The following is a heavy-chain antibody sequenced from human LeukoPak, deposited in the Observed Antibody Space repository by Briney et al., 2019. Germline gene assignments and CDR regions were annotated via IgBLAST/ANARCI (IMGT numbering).Heavy chain of an antibody. V-gene: IGHV1-2*02. CDR3: AREDNWNYVGAFDI. CDR1: GYTFTGYY. CDR2: INPNSGGT. J-gene: IGHJ3*02. Sequence: ASVKVSCKASGYTFTGYYMHWVRQAPGQGLEWMGWINPNSGGTNYAQKFQGRVTMTSDTSISTAYMELSRLRSDDTAVYYCAREDNWNYVGAFDIWGQGTMVTVSS. D-gene: IGHD1-7*01.